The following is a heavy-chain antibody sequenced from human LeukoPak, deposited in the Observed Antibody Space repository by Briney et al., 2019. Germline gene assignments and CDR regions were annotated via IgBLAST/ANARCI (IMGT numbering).Heavy chain of an antibody. CDR1: GGSISSGGYY. CDR3: ASIHSSGWYSENDY. D-gene: IGHD6-19*01. Sequence: SETLSLTCTVSGGSISSGGYYWSWTRQHPGKGLEWIGYIYYSGSTNYNPSLKSRVTISVDKSKNQFSLKLSSVTAADTAVYYCASIHSSGWYSENDYWGQGTLVTVSS. CDR2: IYYSGST. J-gene: IGHJ4*02. V-gene: IGHV4-31*03.